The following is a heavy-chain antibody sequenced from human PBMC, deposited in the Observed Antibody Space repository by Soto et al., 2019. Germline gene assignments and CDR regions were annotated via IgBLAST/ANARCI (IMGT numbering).Heavy chain of an antibody. CDR1: GFTFRNYG. CDR3: AKGHIVLMVYAQFDY. J-gene: IGHJ4*03. CDR2: IWLDGSNQ. V-gene: IGHV3-33*06. D-gene: IGHD2-8*01. Sequence: WGSLRLSCRASGFTFRNYGMHCVRQAPCRGLEWVAIIWLDGSNQYYADSVKGRFTISRDNSKNTLYLQMTSLRAEDTAVNYCAKGHIVLMVYAQFDYWGQGTTVTVSS.